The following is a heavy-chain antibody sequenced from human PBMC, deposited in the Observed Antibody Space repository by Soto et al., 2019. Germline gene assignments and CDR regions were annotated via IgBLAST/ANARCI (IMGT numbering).Heavy chain of an antibody. CDR2: IYYTGTT. CDR3: ARATWGNTYGYFEALIDY. V-gene: IGHV4-59*01. Sequence: SETLSLTCTVSGGSIISDYWSWIRRPPGKGLEWIGYIYYTGTTNYNPSLKSRVTISVDTSRNQFSLRLSSVTAADTAAYYCARATWGNTYGYFEALIDYWGQGTLVTVSS. J-gene: IGHJ4*02. CDR1: GGSIISDY. D-gene: IGHD5-18*01.